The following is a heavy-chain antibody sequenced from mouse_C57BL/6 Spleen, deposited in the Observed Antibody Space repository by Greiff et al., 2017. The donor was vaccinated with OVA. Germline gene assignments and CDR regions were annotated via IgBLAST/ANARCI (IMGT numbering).Heavy chain of an antibody. CDR3: AREEYYGSRGYAMDY. CDR1: GYTFTSYW. D-gene: IGHD1-1*01. CDR2: IDPNSGGT. V-gene: IGHV1-72*01. J-gene: IGHJ4*01. Sequence: QVQLQQSGAELVKPGASVTLSCKASGYTFTSYWMHWVKQRPGRGLEWIGRIDPNSGGTKYNEQFKSKATLTVDKPSSTAYMQLSSLTSEDSAVYDCAREEYYGSRGYAMDYWGQGTSVTVSS.